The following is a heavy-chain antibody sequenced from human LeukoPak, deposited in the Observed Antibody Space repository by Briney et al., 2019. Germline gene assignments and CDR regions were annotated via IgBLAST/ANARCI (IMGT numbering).Heavy chain of an antibody. D-gene: IGHD1-26*01. J-gene: IGHJ4*02. CDR2: ITASGDST. Sequence: GGSLRLSCAGSGFPFSSYPISWVRQPPGKGLEWVSAITASGDSTYSADSVKGRFTISRDNSRNTLFLEMSSLRAEDTAVYYCARSHSGSYYFSDYWGQGTLVTVSS. V-gene: IGHV3-23*01. CDR3: ARSHSGSYYFSDY. CDR1: GFPFSSYP.